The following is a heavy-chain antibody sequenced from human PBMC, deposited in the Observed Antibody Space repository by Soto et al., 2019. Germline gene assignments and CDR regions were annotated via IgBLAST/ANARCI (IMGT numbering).Heavy chain of an antibody. J-gene: IGHJ4*02. CDR3: ANDQSWLQYYFHY. D-gene: IGHD5-12*01. CDR1: GFTFSSYG. V-gene: IGHV3-30*18. Sequence: PGGSLRLSCAASGFTFSSYGMHWVRQAPGKGLEWVAVISSDGSNKYYADSVKGRFTISRDTSKNTLYLEMNSLRAEDTAVYYGANDQSWLQYYFHYWGQGNLVTVSS. CDR2: ISSDGSNK.